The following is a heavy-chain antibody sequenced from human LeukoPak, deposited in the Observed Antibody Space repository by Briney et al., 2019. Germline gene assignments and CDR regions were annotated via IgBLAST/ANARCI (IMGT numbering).Heavy chain of an antibody. CDR3: ARTRGYSATYYYYYCMDV. Sequence: SGTLSLTCAVYGGSFSGYYWSWIRQPPGKGLEWIWEINHSGSTNYNPSLTSRVTISVDTSKNQFSLKLSSVTAADTAVYYCARTRGYSATYYYYYCMDVWGKGTTVTVSS. D-gene: IGHD2-21*01. CDR2: INHSGST. V-gene: IGHV4-34*01. J-gene: IGHJ6*03. CDR1: GGSFSGYY.